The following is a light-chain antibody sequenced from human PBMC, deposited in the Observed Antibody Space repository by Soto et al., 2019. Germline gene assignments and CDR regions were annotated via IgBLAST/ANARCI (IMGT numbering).Light chain of an antibody. CDR2: DVS. Sequence: QSALTQPAAVSGSPGQSITISCTGTSSDVGGYNYVSWYQQHPGKAPKLMIYDVSNRPSGVSNRFSGSKSGNTAYLTISGLQAEDEADYYCSSYTSSRTLLYVFGTGTKLTVL. CDR1: SSDVGGYNY. CDR3: SSYTSSRTLLYV. V-gene: IGLV2-14*01. J-gene: IGLJ1*01.